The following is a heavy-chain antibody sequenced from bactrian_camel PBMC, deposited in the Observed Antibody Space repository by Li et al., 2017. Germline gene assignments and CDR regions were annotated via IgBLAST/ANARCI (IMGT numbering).Heavy chain of an antibody. Sequence: HVQLVESGGGSVETGGSLTLSCVGFGYAYSRYCMGWFRPVPGTERDGVATIDSDGSTTYLDSVKGRFTISKDNAKHTLYLQMSSLKPEDTAMYYCASDSESICYDYSYWGQGTQVTVS. CDR1: GYAYSRYC. CDR3: ASDSESICYDYSY. J-gene: IGHJ4*01. CDR2: IDSDGST. V-gene: IGHV3S9*01. D-gene: IGHD3*01.